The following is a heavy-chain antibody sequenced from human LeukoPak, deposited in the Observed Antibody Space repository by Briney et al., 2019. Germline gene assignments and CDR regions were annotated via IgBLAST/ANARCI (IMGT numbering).Heavy chain of an antibody. V-gene: IGHV3-48*01. CDR2: ASSLSGTI. D-gene: IGHD1-26*01. CDR3: AKDRELLTRKCDAFDI. Sequence: PVQPLDSPSVASSLSGTIYYADSVKGRFTISRDNAKNSLYLQMNSLRAEDTAVYYCAKDRELLTRKCDAFDIWGQGTMVTVSS. J-gene: IGHJ3*02.